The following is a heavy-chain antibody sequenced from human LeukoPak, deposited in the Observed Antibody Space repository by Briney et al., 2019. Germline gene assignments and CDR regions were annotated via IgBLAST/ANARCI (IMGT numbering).Heavy chain of an antibody. CDR3: AKGASGYSSSWYQYNWFDP. J-gene: IGHJ5*02. V-gene: IGHV3-23*01. Sequence: GGSLRLSCAAFGFTFSSYAMSWVRQAPGKGLEWVSAISGSGGSTYYADSVKGRFTISRDNSKNTLYLQMNSLRAEDTAVYYCAKGASGYSSSWYQYNWFDPWGQGTLVTVSS. CDR2: ISGSGGST. CDR1: GFTFSSYA. D-gene: IGHD6-13*01.